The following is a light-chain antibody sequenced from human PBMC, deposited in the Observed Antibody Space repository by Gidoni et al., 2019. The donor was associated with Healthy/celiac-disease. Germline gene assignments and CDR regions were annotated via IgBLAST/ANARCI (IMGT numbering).Light chain of an antibody. CDR1: SSDVGGYNY. CDR2: DVS. CDR3: CSYAGSSRV. V-gene: IGLV2-11*01. Sequence: QSALTPPRSVSGSPGQSVAILCTGTSSDVGGYNYVSWYQQHPGKAPKLMIYDVSKRPSGVPDRFSGSKSGNTASLTISGLQAEDEADYYCCSYAGSSRVFGGGTKLTVL. J-gene: IGLJ3*02.